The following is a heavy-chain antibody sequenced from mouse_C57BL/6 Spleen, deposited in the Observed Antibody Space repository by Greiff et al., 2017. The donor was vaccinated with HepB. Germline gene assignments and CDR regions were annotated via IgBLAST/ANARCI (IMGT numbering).Heavy chain of an antibody. CDR3: ASPLNWDGAY. V-gene: IGHV1-26*01. D-gene: IGHD4-1*01. CDR1: GYTFTDYY. CDR2: INPNNGGT. Sequence: VQLQQSGPELVKPGASVKISCKASGYTFTDYYMNWVKQSHGKSLEWIGDINPNNGGTSYNQKFKGKATLTVDKSSSTAYMELRSLASEDSAVYYCASPLNWDGAYWGQGTTLTVSS. J-gene: IGHJ2*01.